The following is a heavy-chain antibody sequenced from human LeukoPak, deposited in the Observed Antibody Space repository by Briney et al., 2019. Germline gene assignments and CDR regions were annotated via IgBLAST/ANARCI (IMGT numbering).Heavy chain of an antibody. Sequence: GESLKISCKGSGYSFPNYWIGWVRQMPGKGLEWMGIIYPGDSHTRYSPSFQDQVTISVDKSISTAYLQWSSLKASDTAMYYCARGPYAYTSSATLGSYNWFDPWGQGRLVTVSS. J-gene: IGHJ5*02. D-gene: IGHD2-2*02. CDR1: GYSFPNYW. V-gene: IGHV5-51*01. CDR3: ARGPYAYTSSATLGSYNWFDP. CDR2: IYPGDSHT.